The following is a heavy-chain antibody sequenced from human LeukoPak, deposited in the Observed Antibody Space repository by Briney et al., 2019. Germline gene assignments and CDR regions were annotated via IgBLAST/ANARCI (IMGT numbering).Heavy chain of an antibody. V-gene: IGHV4-30-4*01. CDR1: GGSISSGDYY. CDR3: ARDCSGGSCPTY. D-gene: IGHD2-15*01. J-gene: IGHJ4*02. CDR2: IYYSGST. Sequence: PSQTLSLTCTVSGGSISSGDYYWSWIRQPPGKGLEWIGYIYYSGSTYYNPSLKSRVTISVDTSKNQFSLKLSSVTAADTAVYYCARDCSGGSCPTYWGQGTLVTVSS.